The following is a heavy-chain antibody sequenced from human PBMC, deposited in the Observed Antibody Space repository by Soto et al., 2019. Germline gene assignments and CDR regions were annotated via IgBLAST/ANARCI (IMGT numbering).Heavy chain of an antibody. CDR3: ATRVTAGN. CDR1: GFTVSSNY. CDR2: IFSGGST. J-gene: IGHJ4*02. V-gene: IGHV3-66*01. Sequence: EVQLVESGGRLVQPGGSLRLSCVASGFTVSSNYMSWVRQAPGKGLEWVSVIFSGGSTNYADSVKGRFTISRDNSKNTLYLQMNSLRAEDTAVYYCATRVTAGNWGQGTLVTVSS. D-gene: IGHD2-21*02.